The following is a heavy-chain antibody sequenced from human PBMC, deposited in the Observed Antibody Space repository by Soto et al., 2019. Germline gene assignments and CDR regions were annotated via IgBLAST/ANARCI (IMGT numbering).Heavy chain of an antibody. Sequence: GASVKVSCKVSGYTLTELSMHWVRQAPGKGLEWMGGFDPEDGETIYAQKFQGRVTMTEDTSTDTAYMELSSLRSEDTAVYYCATSQGYYGSGSFNYWGQGTLVTVSS. V-gene: IGHV1-24*01. CDR1: GYTLTELS. CDR2: FDPEDGET. D-gene: IGHD3-10*01. CDR3: ATSQGYYGSGSFNY. J-gene: IGHJ4*02.